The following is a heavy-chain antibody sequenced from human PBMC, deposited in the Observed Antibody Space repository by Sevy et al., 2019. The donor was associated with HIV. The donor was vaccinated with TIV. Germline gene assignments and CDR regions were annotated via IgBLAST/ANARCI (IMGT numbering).Heavy chain of an antibody. CDR1: GFTFSNAW. D-gene: IGHD3-22*01. V-gene: IGHV3-15*01. J-gene: IGHJ4*02. CDR3: TTDITMIVVVITRFDY. Sequence: GGSLRLSCAASGFTFSNAWMSWVRQAPGKGLEWVGRIKSKTDGGTTDYAAPVKGRFTISRDDSKNTLYLQMSSLKTEDTAVYYCTTDITMIVVVITRFDYWGQGTLVTVSS. CDR2: IKSKTDGGTT.